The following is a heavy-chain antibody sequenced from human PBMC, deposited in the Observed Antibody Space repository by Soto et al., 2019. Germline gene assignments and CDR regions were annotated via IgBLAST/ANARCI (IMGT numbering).Heavy chain of an antibody. CDR2: ISSNSRTK. Sequence: EVQLVESGGGLVQPGGSLRLSCEASGFDFNYYNMNWVRQAPGRGLEWVSYISSNSRTKYYADSVRGRFTNSRDNAKNSLYLQMYSLRDEDTAVYYCTRDGGGGDRSDYWGQGTLVTVSS. J-gene: IGHJ4*02. V-gene: IGHV3-48*02. CDR1: GFDFNYYN. D-gene: IGHD2-21*02. CDR3: TRDGGGGDRSDY.